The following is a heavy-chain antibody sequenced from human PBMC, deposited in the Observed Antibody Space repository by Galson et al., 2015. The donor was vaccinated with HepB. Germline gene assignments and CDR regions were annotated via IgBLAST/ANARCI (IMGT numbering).Heavy chain of an antibody. D-gene: IGHD4-17*01. CDR1: GFTFSSYA. Sequence: SLRLSCAASGFTFSSYAMSWVRQAPGKGLEWVSAISGSGGSTYYADSVKGLFTISRDNSKNTLYLQMNSLRAEDTAVYYCAKQLGDYGPYYYYGMDVWGQGTTVTVSS. CDR2: ISGSGGST. V-gene: IGHV3-23*01. CDR3: AKQLGDYGPYYYYGMDV. J-gene: IGHJ6*02.